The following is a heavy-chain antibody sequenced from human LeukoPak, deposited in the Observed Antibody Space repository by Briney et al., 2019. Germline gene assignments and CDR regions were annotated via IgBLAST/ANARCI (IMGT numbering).Heavy chain of an antibody. D-gene: IGHD5-12*01. CDR2: IHRGDTT. J-gene: IGHJ5*02. CDR3: AKVASSPPYSGGYGGWFGP. Sequence: GGSLRLSCAASGITVSNIYVAWVRQAPGKGLEWVSVIHRGDTTYSSDSVKGRFTISRDTSKNSVYLQMHSLSAEDSAIYFCAKVASSPPYSGGYGGWFGPWGQGTLVTVSS. CDR1: GITVSNIY. V-gene: IGHV3-66*02.